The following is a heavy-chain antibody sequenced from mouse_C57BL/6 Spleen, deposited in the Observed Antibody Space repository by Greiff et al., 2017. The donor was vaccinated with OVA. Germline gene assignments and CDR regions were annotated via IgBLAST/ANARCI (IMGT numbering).Heavy chain of an antibody. Sequence: VQLQQSGAELVRPGTSVKVSCKASGYAFTNYLIEWVKQRPGQGLEWIGVINPGSGGTNYNEKFKGKATLTADKSSSTAYMQLSSLPSEDSAVYFCARGNYVGWFAYWGQGTLVTVSA. J-gene: IGHJ3*01. V-gene: IGHV1-54*01. D-gene: IGHD1-1*01. CDR1: GYAFTNYL. CDR2: INPGSGGT. CDR3: ARGNYVGWFAY.